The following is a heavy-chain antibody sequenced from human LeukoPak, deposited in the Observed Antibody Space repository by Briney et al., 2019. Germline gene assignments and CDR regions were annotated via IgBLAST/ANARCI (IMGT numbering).Heavy chain of an antibody. CDR1: GFTFSSYA. CDR2: ISGSSGST. V-gene: IGHV3-23*01. J-gene: IGHJ4*02. Sequence: GGSLRLSCAASGFTFSSYAMSWVRQAPGKGLEWVSAISGSSGSTYYADSVKGRFTISRDNSKNTLYLQMNSLRAEDTAVYYCAKTSSVRLVPTAIDYWGQGTLVTVSS. CDR3: AKTSSVRLVPTAIDY. D-gene: IGHD3-9*01.